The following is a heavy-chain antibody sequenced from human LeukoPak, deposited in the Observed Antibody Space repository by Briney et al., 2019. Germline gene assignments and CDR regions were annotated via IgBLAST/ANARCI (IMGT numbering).Heavy chain of an antibody. CDR3: ARKIGSGDGFDY. CDR2: FYYSGST. D-gene: IGHD5-24*01. CDR1: GGSISSYY. J-gene: IGHJ4*02. Sequence: PSETLSLTCTVSGGSISSYYWSWIRQPPGKGLEWIGSFYYSGSTYYNPSLKSRVTISVDTSKNQFSLKLSSVTAADTAVYYCARKIGSGDGFDYWGQGTLVTVSS. V-gene: IGHV4-59*04.